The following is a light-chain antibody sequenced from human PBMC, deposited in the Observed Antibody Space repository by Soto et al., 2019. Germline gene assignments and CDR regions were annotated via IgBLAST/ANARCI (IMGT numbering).Light chain of an antibody. CDR1: QIIRNH. CDR2: AAS. Sequence: DIQMTQSPSSLSASVGDRVTITCRASQIIRNHLNWYQHTPGKAPKVLIYAASTLQGGVPSRFSGSGSGTEFTLTISSLQPDDFATYYCQHYNSYSEAFGQGTKVELK. CDR3: QHYNSYSEA. V-gene: IGKV1-5*01. J-gene: IGKJ1*01.